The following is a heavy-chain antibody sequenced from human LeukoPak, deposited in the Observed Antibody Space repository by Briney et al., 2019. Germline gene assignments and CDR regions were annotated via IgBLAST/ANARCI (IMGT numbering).Heavy chain of an antibody. CDR1: GGSISSYY. Sequence: SETLSLTCTVSGGSISSYYWSWIRQPPCKGLEWIGYIYYSGSTNYNPSLKSRVTISVDTSKNQFSLKLSSVTAADTAVYYCARERYYDCENYFDYWGQGTRVTVSS. J-gene: IGHJ4*02. D-gene: IGHD3-3*01. CDR3: ARERYYDCENYFDY. CDR2: IYYSGST. V-gene: IGHV4-59*08.